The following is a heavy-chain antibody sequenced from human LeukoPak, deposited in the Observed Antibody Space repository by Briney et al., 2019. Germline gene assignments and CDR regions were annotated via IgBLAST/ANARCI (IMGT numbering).Heavy chain of an antibody. CDR1: GYSFTSYW. CDR2: IYPGDSDT. V-gene: IGHV5-51*01. Sequence: GASLQISCQGSGYSFTSYWIAWVRQMPGKGLEWMGIIYPGDSDTRYSPSFQGQVTISADKSISTAYLQWSSLKASDTAMYYCARPRGYSSSYFEYWGQGTLVTVSS. D-gene: IGHD6-13*01. J-gene: IGHJ4*02. CDR3: ARPRGYSSSYFEY.